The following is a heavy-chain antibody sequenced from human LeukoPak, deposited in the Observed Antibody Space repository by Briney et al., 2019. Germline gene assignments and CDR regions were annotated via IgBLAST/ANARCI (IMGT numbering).Heavy chain of an antibody. CDR2: INAGNGNT. CDR1: GYTFTSYA. V-gene: IGHV1-3*01. J-gene: IGHJ3*02. Sequence: ASVKVSCKASGYTFTSYAMHWVRQAPGQRLEWMGWINAGNGNTKYSQKFQGRVTITRDTSASTAYMELSSLRYEDTAVYYCASAVAVATDAFDIWGQGTMVTVSS. CDR3: ASAVAVATDAFDI. D-gene: IGHD6-19*01.